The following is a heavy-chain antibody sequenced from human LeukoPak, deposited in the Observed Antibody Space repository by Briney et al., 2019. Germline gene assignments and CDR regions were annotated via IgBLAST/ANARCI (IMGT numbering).Heavy chain of an antibody. D-gene: IGHD3-10*01. V-gene: IGHV1-2*02. Sequence: ASVKVSRTASGYTFTGYHMHWVRPAPGQGLEWMGRINPNTGDTNYSQKFQGRVTMTRDTTIDTAYMELIRLKTDDTAVYYCARNTNYFGSGNSFDYWSQGTPVTVSS. CDR1: GYTFTGYH. J-gene: IGHJ4*02. CDR2: INPNTGDT. CDR3: ARNTNYFGSGNSFDY.